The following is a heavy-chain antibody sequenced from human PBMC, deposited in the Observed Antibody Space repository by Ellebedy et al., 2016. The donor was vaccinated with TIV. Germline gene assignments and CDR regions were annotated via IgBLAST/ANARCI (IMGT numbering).Heavy chain of an antibody. J-gene: IGHJ3*02. CDR1: GFTFSSYW. V-gene: IGHV3-30-3*01. D-gene: IGHD3-9*01. CDR3: AREEGDDWFGGFDI. CDR2: ISSDGSNK. Sequence: GESLKISXAASGFTFSSYWMGWVRQAPGKGLEWVAHISSDGSNKFYADSVQGRFTISRDNSKNTLYLQMNSLRTEDTAVYYCAREEGDDWFGGFDIWGQGTMVTVSS.